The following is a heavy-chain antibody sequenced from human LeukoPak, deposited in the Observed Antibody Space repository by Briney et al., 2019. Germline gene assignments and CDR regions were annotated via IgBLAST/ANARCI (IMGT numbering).Heavy chain of an antibody. CDR2: ISGSGGST. V-gene: IGHV3-23*01. D-gene: IGHD5-18*01. J-gene: IGHJ4*02. CDR3: ATSSGYSYALVYYFDY. CDR1: GFTFSNYA. Sequence: GGSLRLSCAASGFTFSNYAPSWVRQAPGKGLEWVSAISGSGGSTYYADSVKGRFTISRDNSKNTLYLQMNSLRAEDTAVYYCATSSGYSYALVYYFDYWGQGTLVTVSS.